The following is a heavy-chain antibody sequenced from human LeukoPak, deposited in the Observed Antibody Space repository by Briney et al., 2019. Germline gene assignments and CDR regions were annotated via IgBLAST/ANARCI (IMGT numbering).Heavy chain of an antibody. V-gene: IGHV3-23*01. Sequence: GGSLRLSSTTSGFSFNTYSMSWVRQSPGKGLEWVSAINDDTPYYTDSVKGRFTVSRDKSKDTLYLHLNSLRAEDTAIYYCAKEHDLWHKQGNWFDTWGQGVLVTVSS. J-gene: IGHJ5*02. D-gene: IGHD3-3*01. CDR2: INDDTP. CDR1: GFSFNTYS. CDR3: AKEHDLWHKQGNWFDT.